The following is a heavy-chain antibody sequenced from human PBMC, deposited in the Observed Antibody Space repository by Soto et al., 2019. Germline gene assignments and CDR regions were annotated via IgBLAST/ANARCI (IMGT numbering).Heavy chain of an antibody. Sequence: QVHLVQSGAEVKKPGASVKVSCKASGYTFPSYGISWIRQAPGQGLVWMGWISAHNGYTKYTQNFQGRVTMTTDISTSTAHMELRGLRSDDTAVYYCARDGVGWPDHWGQGTLVTVSS. D-gene: IGHD6-19*01. J-gene: IGHJ4*02. CDR3: ARDGVGWPDH. V-gene: IGHV1-18*01. CDR2: ISAHNGYT. CDR1: GYTFPSYG.